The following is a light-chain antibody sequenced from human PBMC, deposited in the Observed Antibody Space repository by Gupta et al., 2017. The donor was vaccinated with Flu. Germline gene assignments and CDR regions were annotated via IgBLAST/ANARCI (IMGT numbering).Light chain of an antibody. V-gene: IGKV1-5*03. CDR2: KTS. CDR1: QSISSL. CDR3: QFKNT. J-gene: IGKJ2*01. Sequence: DLQMTQFPSTLSASVGDRVTITCRASQSISSLLAWYQQQPGKAPKILSYKTSRFKSGVTARLRGSGSVTEVTGTSKSMKPDDDETDDGQFKNTFGQGTKLEIK.